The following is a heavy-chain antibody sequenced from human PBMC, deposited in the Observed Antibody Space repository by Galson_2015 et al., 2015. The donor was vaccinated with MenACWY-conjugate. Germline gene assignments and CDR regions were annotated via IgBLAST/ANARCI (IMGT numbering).Heavy chain of an antibody. Sequence: PALVKPTQTLTLTCTFSGFSLSTSGVGVGWIRQPPGKALEWLALIYWDDDKRYSPSLKSRLTITKDTSKNQVVLTMTNMDPVDTATYYCAHIWWFGELFPYYYYYYGMDVWGQGTTVTVSS. CDR1: GFSLSTSGVG. D-gene: IGHD3-10*01. CDR2: IYWDDDK. J-gene: IGHJ6*02. V-gene: IGHV2-5*02. CDR3: AHIWWFGELFPYYYYYYGMDV.